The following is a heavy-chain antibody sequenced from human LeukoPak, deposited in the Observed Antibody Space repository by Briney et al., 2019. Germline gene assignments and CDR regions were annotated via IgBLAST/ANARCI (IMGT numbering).Heavy chain of an antibody. J-gene: IGHJ4*02. D-gene: IGHD2-2*01. Sequence: GGSLRLSCAASGFTFSSYSMNWVRQAPGKGLEWVSSISSSSSYIYYADSMKGRFTISRDKAKNSLYMQMNSLRAEDTAVYYCARNPSYCSSTSCYLFDYWGQGTLVTVSS. V-gene: IGHV3-21*01. CDR1: GFTFSSYS. CDR3: ARNPSYCSSTSCYLFDY. CDR2: ISSSSSYI.